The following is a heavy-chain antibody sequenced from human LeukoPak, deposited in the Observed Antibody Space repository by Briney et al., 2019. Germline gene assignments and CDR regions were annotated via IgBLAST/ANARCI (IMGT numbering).Heavy chain of an antibody. Sequence: SETLSLTCTVSGGSISSYYWSWIRQPPGKGLEWIGYIHYSGTTDYNPSLKSRVTISVDTSKNQFSLNLSSVTAADTAVYYCAKRVAPPYYFDYWGQGTLVTVSS. V-gene: IGHV4-59*08. CDR3: AKRVAPPYYFDY. J-gene: IGHJ4*02. CDR1: GGSISSYY. CDR2: IHYSGTT. D-gene: IGHD2-15*01.